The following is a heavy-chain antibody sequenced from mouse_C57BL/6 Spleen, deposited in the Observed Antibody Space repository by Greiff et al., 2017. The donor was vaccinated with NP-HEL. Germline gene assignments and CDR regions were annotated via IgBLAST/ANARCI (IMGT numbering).Heavy chain of an antibody. V-gene: IGHV1-42*01. D-gene: IGHD1-1*01. J-gene: IGHJ1*03. CDR2: INPSTGGT. Sequence: VQLQQSGPELVKPGASVKISCKASGYSFTGYYMNWVKQSPEKSLEWIGEINPSTGGTTYNQKFKAKATLTVDKSSSTAYMQLKCRTSEDSAVYYCARFYSGYFDVWGTGTTVTVSS. CDR3: ARFYSGYFDV. CDR1: GYSFTGYY.